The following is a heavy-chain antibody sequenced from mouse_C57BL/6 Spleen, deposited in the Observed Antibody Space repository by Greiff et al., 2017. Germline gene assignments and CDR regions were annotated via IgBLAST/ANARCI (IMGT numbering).Heavy chain of an antibody. Sequence: EVQLQQSGAELVKPGASVMLSCTASGFNIKDYYMHWVKQRTEQGQEWIGRIDPEDGETKYAPKFQSKATITADTSSNTAYLQLSSLTSEDTAVYYCARDRATYYCGSSPRAMDYWGQGASVTVAS. CDR2: IDPEDGET. D-gene: IGHD1-1*01. CDR1: GFNIKDYY. V-gene: IGHV14-2*01. CDR3: ARDRATYYCGSSPRAMDY. J-gene: IGHJ4*01.